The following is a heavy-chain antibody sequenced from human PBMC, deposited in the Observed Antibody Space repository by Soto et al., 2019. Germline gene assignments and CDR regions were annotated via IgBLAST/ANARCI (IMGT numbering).Heavy chain of an antibody. Sequence: QVQLLQSGAEVKKPGSSVRVSCEASGGTFRTYAISWVRQAPGQGLEWMGEIIPIFGTVNYAQKFQGRVTITAHESTTTVYMDLRSLRSEDTAVYYCAKGAVAGTPTSYYYYGMDVWGQGTTVTVSS. CDR1: GGTFRTYA. D-gene: IGHD6-19*01. J-gene: IGHJ6*02. CDR2: IIPIFGTV. CDR3: AKGAVAGTPTSYYYYGMDV. V-gene: IGHV1-69*12.